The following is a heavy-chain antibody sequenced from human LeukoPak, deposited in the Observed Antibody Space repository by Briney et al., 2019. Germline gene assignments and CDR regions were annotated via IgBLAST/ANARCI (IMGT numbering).Heavy chain of an antibody. V-gene: IGHV1-46*01. CDR2: MNPSGGTT. D-gene: IGHD3-22*01. J-gene: IGHJ6*03. CDR3: ARDGYHYDSGSGDYHYYYMDV. Sequence: ASVKVSCKASGYTFSRYYIHWVRQAPGQGLEWMGKMNPSGGTTTYAQKFQGRVTVTRDTPTSTVYMEMSSLRPEDTAVYYCARDGYHYDSGSGDYHYYYMDVWGKGTTVTVSS. CDR1: GYTFSRYY.